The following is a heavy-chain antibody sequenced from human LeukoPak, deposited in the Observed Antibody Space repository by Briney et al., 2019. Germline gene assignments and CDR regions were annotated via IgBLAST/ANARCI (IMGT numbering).Heavy chain of an antibody. CDR2: ISSSGSTI. CDR1: GFTFSSYA. V-gene: IGHV3-48*04. CDR3: ARDSNDFWSGYNYYGMDV. D-gene: IGHD3-3*01. Sequence: GGSLRLSCAASGFTFSSYAMHWVRQAPGKGLEWVSYISSSGSTIYYADSVKGRFTISRDNAKNSLYLQMNSLRAEDTAVYYCARDSNDFWSGYNYYGMDVWGQGTTVTVSS. J-gene: IGHJ6*02.